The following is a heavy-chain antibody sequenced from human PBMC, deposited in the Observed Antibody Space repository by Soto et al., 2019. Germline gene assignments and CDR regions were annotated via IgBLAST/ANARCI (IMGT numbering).Heavy chain of an antibody. Sequence: GGSLRLSCAASGFTFDDYTMHWVRQAPGKGLEWVSLISWDGGSTYYADSVKGRFTISRDNSKNSLYLQMNSLRTEDTALYYCAKDLCSYPTGTTTHYYYYGMDVWGQGTTVTVSS. D-gene: IGHD1-7*01. CDR1: GFTFDDYT. CDR2: ISWDGGST. CDR3: AKDLCSYPTGTTTHYYYYGMDV. V-gene: IGHV3-43*01. J-gene: IGHJ6*02.